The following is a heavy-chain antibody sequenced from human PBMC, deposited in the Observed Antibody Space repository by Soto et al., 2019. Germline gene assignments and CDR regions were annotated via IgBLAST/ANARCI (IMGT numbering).Heavy chain of an antibody. CDR1: GFTFSSYA. CDR2: ISGSGGST. V-gene: IGHV3-23*01. J-gene: IGHJ6*03. Sequence: EVQLLESGGGLVQPGGSLGLSCAASGFTFSSYAMSWVRQAPGKGLEWVSAISGSGGSTYYADSVKGRFTISRDNSKNTLYLQMNSLRAEDTAVYYCAKDQVACSTSCYFYYYYYMDVWGKGTTVTVSS. D-gene: IGHD2-2*01. CDR3: AKDQVACSTSCYFYYYYYMDV.